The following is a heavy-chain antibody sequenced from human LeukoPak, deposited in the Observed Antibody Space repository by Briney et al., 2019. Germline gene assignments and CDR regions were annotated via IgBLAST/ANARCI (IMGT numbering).Heavy chain of an antibody. Sequence: SETLSLTCAVYGGSFSGYYWSWIRQPPGKGLEWIGEINHGGSTNYNPFLTSRVTISVDTSKNQFSLNLSSVTAADTAVYYCARVRGYGFDYWGQGTLVTVSS. CDR1: GGSFSGYY. CDR3: ARVRGYGFDY. J-gene: IGHJ4*02. CDR2: INHGGST. D-gene: IGHD3-10*01. V-gene: IGHV4-34*01.